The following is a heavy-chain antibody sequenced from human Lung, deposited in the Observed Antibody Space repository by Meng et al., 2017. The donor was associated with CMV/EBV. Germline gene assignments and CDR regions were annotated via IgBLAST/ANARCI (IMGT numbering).Heavy chain of an antibody. J-gene: IGHJ5*02. Sequence: GSLRLSCTVSGGSISNYYWSWIRQPPGKGLEWIGYIYYTGSTNYNPSLKSRVTISLDTPKKQFSLKLSSVTAADTAVYYCARVVKDIVVVPAAIWFDPWGQGXLVTVSS. CDR3: ARVVKDIVVVPAAIWFDP. CDR1: GGSISNYY. V-gene: IGHV4-59*01. D-gene: IGHD2-2*01. CDR2: IYYTGST.